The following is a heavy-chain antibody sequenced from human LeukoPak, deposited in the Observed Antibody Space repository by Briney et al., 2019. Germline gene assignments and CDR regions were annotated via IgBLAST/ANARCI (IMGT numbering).Heavy chain of an antibody. CDR3: ARLRDYYDSSGYYYYFDY. Sequence: SATLSLTYTVSGGSISSYYWSWLRPPPGKGLEWIGYIYYSGSTNYNPSLKSRVTISVDTSKNQFSLKLSSVTAADTAVYYCARLRDYYDSSGYYYYFDYWGQGTLVTVSS. V-gene: IGHV4-59*08. CDR2: IYYSGST. J-gene: IGHJ4*02. D-gene: IGHD3-22*01. CDR1: GGSISSYY.